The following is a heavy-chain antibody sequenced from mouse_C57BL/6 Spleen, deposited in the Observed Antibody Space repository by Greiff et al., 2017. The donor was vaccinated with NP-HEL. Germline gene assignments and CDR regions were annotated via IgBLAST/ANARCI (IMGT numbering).Heavy chain of an antibody. Sequence: EVHLVESGGGLVQPGGSLSLSCAASGFTFTDYYMSWVRQPPGKALEWLGFIRNKANGYTTEYSASVKGRFTISRDNSQSILYLQMNALRAEDSATYYCARYLWDYYFDYWGQGTTLTVSS. V-gene: IGHV7-3*01. CDR2: IRNKANGYTT. CDR3: ARYLWDYYFDY. D-gene: IGHD4-1*01. CDR1: GFTFTDYY. J-gene: IGHJ2*01.